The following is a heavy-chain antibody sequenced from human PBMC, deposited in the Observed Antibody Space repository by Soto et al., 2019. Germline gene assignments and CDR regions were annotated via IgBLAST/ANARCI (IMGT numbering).Heavy chain of an antibody. Sequence: QVQLQESGPGLVKPSGTLSLTCAVSGGSISSSNWWSWVRQPPGKGLEWIGEIYHSGSTNYNPSLTSRATVSVDKSKTQFSLKLSSVTPADTAVYYWARAAMGGSSWPSCYWGQGTLVTVSS. CDR3: ARAAMGGSSWPSCY. CDR1: GGSISSSNW. J-gene: IGHJ4*02. CDR2: IYHSGST. D-gene: IGHD6-13*01. V-gene: IGHV4-4*02.